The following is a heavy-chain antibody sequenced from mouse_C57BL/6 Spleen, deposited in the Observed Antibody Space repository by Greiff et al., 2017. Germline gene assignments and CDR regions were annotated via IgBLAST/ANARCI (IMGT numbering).Heavy chain of an antibody. D-gene: IGHD1-1*01. CDR1: GYTFTSYW. Sequence: QVHVKQPGAELVMPGASVKLSCKASGYTFTSYWMHWVKQRPGQGLEWIGEIDPSDSYTNYNQKFKGKSTLTVDKSSSTAYMQLSSLTSEDSAVYYCARRMDYGSSFDYWGQGTTLTVSS. CDR3: ARRMDYGSSFDY. CDR2: IDPSDSYT. J-gene: IGHJ2*01. V-gene: IGHV1-69*01.